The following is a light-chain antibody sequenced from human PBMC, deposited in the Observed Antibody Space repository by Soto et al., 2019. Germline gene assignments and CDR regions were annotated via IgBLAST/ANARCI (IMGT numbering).Light chain of an antibody. J-gene: IGKJ3*01. Sequence: DIQMTQSPSSLSASVGDRVTITCRASQSVSNYLNWYQQKPGKAPTLLIYAASTLQSGVPSRISASGSGTDFTLTISSLQPEDFETYYCQQDLRPPLTFGPGTNVDIK. CDR2: AAS. V-gene: IGKV1-39*01. CDR3: QQDLRPPLT. CDR1: QSVSNY.